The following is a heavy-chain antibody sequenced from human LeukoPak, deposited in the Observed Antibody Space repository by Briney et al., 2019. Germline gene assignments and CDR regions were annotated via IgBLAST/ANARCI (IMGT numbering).Heavy chain of an antibody. V-gene: IGHV4-39*01. CDR1: GGLISSSSYC. CDR3: ASISTIAAAGNAFAY. CDR2: IYYSGST. Sequence: SETLSLTCTVSGGLISSSSYCWGWIRQTPGNGLEWIGSIYYSGSTYYNPSLKRRVTISVDTSKNQFSLKLSSVTAADTAVYYCASISTIAAAGNAFAYWGQGTLVTVSS. J-gene: IGHJ4*02. D-gene: IGHD6-13*01.